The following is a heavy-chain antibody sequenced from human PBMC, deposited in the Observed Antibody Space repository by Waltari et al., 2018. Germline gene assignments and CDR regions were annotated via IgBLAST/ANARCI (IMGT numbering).Heavy chain of an antibody. CDR1: GGSFIGYY. CDR3: ASPPGDY. Sequence: QVQLQQWGAGLLKPSETLSLTCAVYGGSFIGYYWIWIRQPPGKGLEWIGEINHSGSTNYNPSLKSRVTISVDTSKNQVSLKLSSVTAADTAVYYCASPPGDYWGQGTLVTVSS. J-gene: IGHJ4*02. CDR2: INHSGST. V-gene: IGHV4-34*01.